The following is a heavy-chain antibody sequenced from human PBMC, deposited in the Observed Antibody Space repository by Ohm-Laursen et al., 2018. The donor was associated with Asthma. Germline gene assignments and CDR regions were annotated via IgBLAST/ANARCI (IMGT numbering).Heavy chain of an antibody. V-gene: IGHV3-48*01. J-gene: IGHJ4*02. CDR2: ITTGSSTI. CDR1: GFTFSSYS. Sequence: SLRLSCAASGFTFSSYSMNWVRQAPGKGLDWVSSITTGSSTIYYADSVRGRFTVSTDKVTNSLYLQINSLRPEDTAVYYCAAWGPRIYWGQGTLVTASS. D-gene: IGHD3-16*01. CDR3: AAWGPRIY.